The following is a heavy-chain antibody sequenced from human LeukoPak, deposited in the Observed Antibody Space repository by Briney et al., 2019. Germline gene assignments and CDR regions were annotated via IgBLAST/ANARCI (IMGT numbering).Heavy chain of an antibody. CDR1: GSRFTSYW. J-gene: IGHJ4*02. CDR3: ARSEELSLYYFDY. V-gene: IGHV5-51*01. D-gene: IGHD3-16*02. Sequence: GESLKISCKGSGSRFTSYWIGWLRQMPGKGLGWLGIIYPVDSDTRYSPSFQGQVTNSADKSISTAYLQWSSLKASDTAMYYCARSEELSLYYFDYWGQGTLVTVSS. CDR2: IYPVDSDT.